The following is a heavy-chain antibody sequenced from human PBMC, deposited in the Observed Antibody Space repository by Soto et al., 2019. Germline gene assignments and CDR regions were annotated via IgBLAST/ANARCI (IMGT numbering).Heavy chain of an antibody. V-gene: IGHV3-30-3*01. J-gene: IGHJ6*02. CDR1: GFTFSSYA. CDR2: ISYDGSNK. D-gene: IGHD3-10*01. CDR3: AREGYYYGSGTVYYYYGMDV. Sequence: QVQLVESGGGVVQPGRSLRLSCAASGFTFSSYAMHWVRQAPGKGLEWVAVISYDGSNKYYADSVKGRFTISRDNSKNRLYLQMNGLIAEDKAVYYWAREGYYYGSGTVYYYYGMDVWGQGTTVTVSS.